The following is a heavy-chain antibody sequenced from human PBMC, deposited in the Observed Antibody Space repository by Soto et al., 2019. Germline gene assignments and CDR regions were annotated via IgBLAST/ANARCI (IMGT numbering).Heavy chain of an antibody. CDR2: ISAYNGNT. CDR3: ARDGPTMIVVVILDAFDI. J-gene: IGHJ3*02. V-gene: IGHV1-18*01. D-gene: IGHD3-22*01. Sequence: ASVKVSCTASGYTFTSYGISWVRLAPGQGLEWMGWISAYNGNTNYAQKLQGRVTMTTDTSTSTAYMELRSLRSDDTAVYYCARDGPTMIVVVILDAFDIWGQGTMVTVSS. CDR1: GYTFTSYG.